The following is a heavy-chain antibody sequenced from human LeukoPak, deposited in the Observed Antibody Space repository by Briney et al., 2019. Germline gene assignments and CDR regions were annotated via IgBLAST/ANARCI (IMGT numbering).Heavy chain of an antibody. CDR3: ATARYCSSTSCTQPFDI. CDR2: IIRIFGTA. Sequence: GASVKVSCTASGGTFSSYAISWVRQAPGQGLEWMGGIIRIFGTANYAQKLQGRVTITADESTSTAYMELSSLRSEDTAVYYCATARYCSSTSCTQPFDIGGQGKLATVTS. CDR1: GGTFSSYA. V-gene: IGHV1-69*13. D-gene: IGHD2-2*01. J-gene: IGHJ3*02.